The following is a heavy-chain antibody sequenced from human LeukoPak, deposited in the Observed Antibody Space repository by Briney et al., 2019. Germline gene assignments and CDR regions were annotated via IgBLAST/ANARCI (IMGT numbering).Heavy chain of an antibody. CDR1: GYTFTGYY. Sequence: ASVKVSCKASGYTFTGYYIHWVRQAPGQGLEWMGWISPNTGDTHSAQKFQGRVTMTRDTSISTAYMEVTSLKSDDTAVYYCARVDRALDYWGQGTLVTVSS. V-gene: IGHV1-2*02. J-gene: IGHJ4*02. CDR2: ISPNTGDT. CDR3: ARVDRALDY.